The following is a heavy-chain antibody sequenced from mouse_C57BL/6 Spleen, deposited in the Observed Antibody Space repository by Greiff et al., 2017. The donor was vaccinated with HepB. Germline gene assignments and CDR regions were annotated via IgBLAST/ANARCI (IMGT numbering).Heavy chain of an antibody. CDR3: GRDYGYDVSWFAY. CDR2: IDPSDSYT. D-gene: IGHD2-2*01. J-gene: IGHJ3*01. Sequence: QVQLQQPGAELVRPGTSVKLSCKASGYTFTSYWMHWVKQRPGQSLEWIGVIDPSDSYTNYNQKFKGKATLTVDTSSSTAYMQLSSLTSEDSAVYYCGRDYGYDVSWFAYWGQGTLVTVSA. CDR1: GYTFTSYW. V-gene: IGHV1-59*01.